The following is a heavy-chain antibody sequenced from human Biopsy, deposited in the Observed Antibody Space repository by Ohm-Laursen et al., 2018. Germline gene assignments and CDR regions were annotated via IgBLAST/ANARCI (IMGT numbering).Heavy chain of an antibody. CDR2: IYTSGIT. CDR1: GGSLSSYS. Sequence: SETLSLTCTVSGGSLSSYSWSWIRQPAGKGLEWIGQIYTSGITNYNPSLKSRVTISVDTSKNQLTLKVRSVTAADTAVYYCVRGVDYYDPYHYYALDVWGQGTTVTVSS. V-gene: IGHV4-4*07. D-gene: IGHD3-22*01. CDR3: VRGVDYYDPYHYYALDV. J-gene: IGHJ6*02.